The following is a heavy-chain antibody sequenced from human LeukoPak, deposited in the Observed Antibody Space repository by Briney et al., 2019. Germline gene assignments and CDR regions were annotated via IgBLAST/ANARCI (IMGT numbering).Heavy chain of an antibody. CDR1: GDTITTTDYY. Sequence: SETLSLTCTVFGDTITTTDYYWRWFRQPPGKGLEWIGHFFYSGNNRYNPSLRSRVTISADTSKSQFSLMLTSVNAADTATYYCVRVLNYNWVAIPRDAFAVWGQGTIVSVS. D-gene: IGHD1-20*01. CDR3: VRVLNYNWVAIPRDAFAV. J-gene: IGHJ3*01. CDR2: FFYSGNN. V-gene: IGHV4-30-4*01.